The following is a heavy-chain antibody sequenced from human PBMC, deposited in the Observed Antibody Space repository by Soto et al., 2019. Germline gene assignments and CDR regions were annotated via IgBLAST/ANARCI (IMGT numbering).Heavy chain of an antibody. Sequence: LSLTCTVSGGSMSSYYWTWLRQSPGRGLEWIGYISYSGSTYYNPSLKSRVTISADTSKNQFSLRMNSMIAADTAVYYCARADPDASVGYWGQGTLVTVSS. CDR2: ISYSGST. V-gene: IGHV4-59*01. J-gene: IGHJ4*02. CDR3: ARADPDASVGY. CDR1: GGSMSSYY. D-gene: IGHD2-15*01.